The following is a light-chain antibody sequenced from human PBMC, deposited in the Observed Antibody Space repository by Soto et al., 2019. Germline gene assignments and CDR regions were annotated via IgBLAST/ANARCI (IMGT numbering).Light chain of an antibody. V-gene: IGKV3-11*01. CDR2: EAS. Sequence: EIVLTQSPATLSLSPGERATLSCRASQSVGRSLAWYQQKPGQSPRLLISEASNRATGIPARFSGSGSGTDFTLTISSLEPEDFATYYCQQSYSTPPLTFGGGTKVEIK. CDR1: QSVGRS. CDR3: QQSYSTPPLT. J-gene: IGKJ4*01.